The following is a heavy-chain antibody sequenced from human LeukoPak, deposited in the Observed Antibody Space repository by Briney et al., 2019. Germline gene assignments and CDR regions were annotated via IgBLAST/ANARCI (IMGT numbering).Heavy chain of an antibody. CDR3: AKSNYDSSGFGYFDF. CDR1: GGSVRSGGYY. D-gene: IGHD3-22*01. V-gene: IGHV4-31*03. Sequence: PSQTLSLTCTVSGGSVRSGGYYWSWIRQRPRRGQEWIGYISYSGSTYYNPSLKSRATISQDTSKNQFSLKLNSVTAADAAVYYCAKSNYDSSGFGYFDFWGQGTLVTVSS. J-gene: IGHJ4*02. CDR2: ISYSGST.